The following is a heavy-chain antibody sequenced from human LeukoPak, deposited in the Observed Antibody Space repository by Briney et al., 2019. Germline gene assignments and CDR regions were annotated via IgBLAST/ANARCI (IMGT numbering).Heavy chain of an antibody. D-gene: IGHD3-16*01. J-gene: IGHJ4*02. CDR2: INTRNGNA. CDR3: ARNHLGLGL. V-gene: IGHV1-18*01. Sequence: GASVKVSCKASGYTFTTYEIIWVRQAPGQGLEWMGWINTRNGNANYAHQLQGRVTMTTDTSTRTSYMELASLRFDDTAIYYCARNHLGLGLWGQGTLVTVSS. CDR1: GYTFTTYE.